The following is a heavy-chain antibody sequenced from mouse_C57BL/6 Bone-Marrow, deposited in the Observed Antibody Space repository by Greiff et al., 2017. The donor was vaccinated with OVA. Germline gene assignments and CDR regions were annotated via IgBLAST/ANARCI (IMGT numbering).Heavy chain of an antibody. V-gene: IGHV1-50*01. CDR2: IDPSDSYT. Sequence: VQLQQSGAELVKPGASVKLSCKASGYTFTSYWMQWVKQRPGQGLEWIGEIDPSDSYTNYNQKFKGKATLTVDTSSSTAYMQLSSLTSEDSAVYYCAREDIYYDYDRDYWGQGTTLTVSS. CDR3: AREDIYYDYDRDY. CDR1: GYTFTSYW. J-gene: IGHJ2*01. D-gene: IGHD2-4*01.